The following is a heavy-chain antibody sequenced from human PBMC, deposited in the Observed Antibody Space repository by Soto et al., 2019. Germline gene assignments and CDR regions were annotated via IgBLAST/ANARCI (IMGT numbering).Heavy chain of an antibody. J-gene: IGHJ5*02. D-gene: IGHD6-19*01. Sequence: SETLSLTCTVSGGSISSDNHMWSWVRQHPVKGLEWIGYNYHSGSTNYNPSLKSRVTISVDKSKNQFSLKLSSVTAADTAVYYCARGAVARRFDPWGQGTLVTVSS. CDR2: NYHSGST. CDR3: ARGAVARRFDP. V-gene: IGHV4-4*02. CDR1: GGSISSDNHM.